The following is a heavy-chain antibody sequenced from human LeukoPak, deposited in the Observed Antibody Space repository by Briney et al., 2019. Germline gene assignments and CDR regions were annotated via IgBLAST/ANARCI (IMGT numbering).Heavy chain of an antibody. CDR1: GFTFSSYG. J-gene: IGHJ4*02. CDR3: AKSRGIAVAGTFLGCDY. D-gene: IGHD6-19*01. Sequence: GGSLRLSCAASGFTFSSYGMHWVRQASGKGLEWVAFIRYDGSNKYYADSVKGRFTISRDNSKNTLYLQMNSLRAEDTAVYYCAKSRGIAVAGTFLGCDYWGQGTLVTVSS. CDR2: IRYDGSNK. V-gene: IGHV3-30*02.